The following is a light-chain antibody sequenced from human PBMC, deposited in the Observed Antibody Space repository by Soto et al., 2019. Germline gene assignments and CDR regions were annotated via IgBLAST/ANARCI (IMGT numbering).Light chain of an antibody. J-gene: IGKJ3*01. CDR2: AAS. CDR3: QQSYSTPFT. CDR1: QSIRSY. Sequence: DIQMTQSPSSLSASVGDRATITCRASQSIRSYLNWYQQKPGKAPKLLIYAASSLQSGVPSRFSGSGSGTDFTLTISSLQPEDFATYYCQQSYSTPFTFGQGTKLDIK. V-gene: IGKV1-39*01.